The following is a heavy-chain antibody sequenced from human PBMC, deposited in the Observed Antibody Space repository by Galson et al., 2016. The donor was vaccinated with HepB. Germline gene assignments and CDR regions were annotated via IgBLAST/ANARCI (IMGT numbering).Heavy chain of an antibody. Sequence: SLRLSCAASGFLVSSNFMSWVRQTPGTGLEWVTVMYPRGDTHCSDSVRGRFTISRDNSRNSMSLQMTNLRVGDTAVYFCARWTAYCPRPGCPRDHDYFDPWGQGILVTVSS. D-gene: IGHD4-11*01. J-gene: IGHJ5*02. CDR2: MYPRGDT. CDR3: ARWTAYCPRPGCPRDHDYFDP. CDR1: GFLVSSNF. V-gene: IGHV3-53*01.